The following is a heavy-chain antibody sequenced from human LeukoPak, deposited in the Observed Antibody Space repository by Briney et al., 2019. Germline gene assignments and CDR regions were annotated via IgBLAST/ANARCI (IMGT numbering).Heavy chain of an antibody. CDR2: INPNSGDT. V-gene: IGHV1-2*02. J-gene: IGHJ6*02. CDR1: GYSFTGYF. CDR3: ARVPSMIRGVVNYGMDV. D-gene: IGHD3-10*01. Sequence: ASVKVSCKTSGYSFTGYFMHWVRQAPGQGLECMGWINPNSGDTKYAQRFKGRVTVPRDTSINTAYMELRRLTSDDTAVYYCARVPSMIRGVVNYGMDVWGQGTTVTVSS.